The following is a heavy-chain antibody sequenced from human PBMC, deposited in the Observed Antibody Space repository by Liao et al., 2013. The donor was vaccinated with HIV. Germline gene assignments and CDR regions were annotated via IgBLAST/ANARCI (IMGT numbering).Heavy chain of an antibody. CDR2: IYYTGGT. CDR3: AGSGNYYSPYFYYMDV. V-gene: IGHV4-59*01. D-gene: IGHD1-26*01. CDR1: GGSISSYY. J-gene: IGHJ6*03. Sequence: QVQLQESGPRLVKPSETLSLTCTVSGGSISSYYWSWIRQPPGKGLEWIGYIYYTGGTDYNPSLKSRVILSVDTSKNQFSLRLSSVTAADTAVYYCAGSGNYYSPYFYYMDVWGKGTTVTVSS.